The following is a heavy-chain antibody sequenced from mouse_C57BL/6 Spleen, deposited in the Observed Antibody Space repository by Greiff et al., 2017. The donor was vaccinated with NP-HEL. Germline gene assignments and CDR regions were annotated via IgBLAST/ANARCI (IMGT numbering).Heavy chain of an antibody. CDR2: IHPNSGST. Sequence: QVQLQQPGAELVKPGASVKLSCKASGYTFTSYWMHWVKQRPGQGLEWIGMIHPNSGSTNYNEKFKSKATLTVDKSSSTAYMQLSSLTSEDSAVYYCARSIITTVVGGYWGQGTTLTVSS. CDR1: GYTFTSYW. CDR3: ARSIITTVVGGY. D-gene: IGHD1-1*01. J-gene: IGHJ2*01. V-gene: IGHV1-64*01.